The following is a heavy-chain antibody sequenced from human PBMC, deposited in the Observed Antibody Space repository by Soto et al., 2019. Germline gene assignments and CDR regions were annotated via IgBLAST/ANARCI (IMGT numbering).Heavy chain of an antibody. CDR2: INAGNGNT. D-gene: IGHD6-13*01. V-gene: IGHV1-3*01. CDR1: GYTFTSYA. J-gene: IGHJ5*02. Sequence: GASVKVSCKASGYTFTSYAMHWVRQAPGQRLEWMGWINAGNGNTKYSQKFQGRVTITRDTSASTAYMELRSLRSDDTAVYYCARGIAAARYNWFDPWGQGTLVTVSS. CDR3: ARGIAAARYNWFDP.